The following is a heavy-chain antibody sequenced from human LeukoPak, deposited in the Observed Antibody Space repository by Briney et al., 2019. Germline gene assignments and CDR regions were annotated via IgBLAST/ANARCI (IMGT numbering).Heavy chain of an antibody. V-gene: IGHV4-34*01. D-gene: IGHD5-12*01. Sequence: SETLSLTCAVYGGSFSGYYWSWIRQPPGKGLEWIGEINHSGSTNYNPSLKSRVTISVDTSKNQFSLKLSSVTAADTAVYYCASSGIYYYYGTDVWGQGTTVTVS. J-gene: IGHJ6*02. CDR1: GGSFSGYY. CDR3: ASSGIYYYYGTDV. CDR2: INHSGST.